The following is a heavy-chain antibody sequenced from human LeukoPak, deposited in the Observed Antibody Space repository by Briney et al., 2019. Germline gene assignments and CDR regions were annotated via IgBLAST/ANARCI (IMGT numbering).Heavy chain of an antibody. D-gene: IGHD4-11*01. V-gene: IGHV1-18*01. J-gene: IGHJ5*02. Sequence: ASVKVSCKASGGTFSSYAISWVRQAPGQGLEWMGWMNPNSGNTGYAQKLQGRVTMTTGTSTSTAYMELRSLRSDDTAVYYCARGYSNYAWFDPWGQGTLVTVSS. CDR2: MNPNSGNT. CDR1: GGTFSSYA. CDR3: ARGYSNYAWFDP.